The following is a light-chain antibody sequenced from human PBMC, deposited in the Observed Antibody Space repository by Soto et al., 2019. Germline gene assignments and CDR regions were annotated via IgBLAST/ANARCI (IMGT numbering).Light chain of an antibody. V-gene: IGKV3-20*01. CDR2: DVS. CDR3: QQYGRSPT. J-gene: IGKJ1*01. CDR1: QSVSSNY. Sequence: EIVWTQSPGTLSLSPGERATLSCRSSQSVSSNYLAWYQQKPDQAPRIVIYDVSGRATGIPDRFSGSGSGTDFTLTISRLEPEDFAVYYCQQYGRSPTFGQGTKVEIK.